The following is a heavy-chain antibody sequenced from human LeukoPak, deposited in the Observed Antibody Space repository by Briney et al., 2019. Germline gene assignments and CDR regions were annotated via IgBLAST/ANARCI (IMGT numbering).Heavy chain of an antibody. CDR1: GFTFSNYA. CDR2: ISYDGSNK. D-gene: IGHD2-21*02. J-gene: IGHJ3*02. V-gene: IGHV3-30-3*01. CDR3: VLTVVNAFDI. Sequence: GRSLRLSCAASGFTFSNYALHWVRQAPGKGLEWVAVISYDGSNKYYADSVKGRFTISRDDSENTQYLQTNSLRAEDTAVYYCVLTVVNAFDIWGQGTLVTVSS.